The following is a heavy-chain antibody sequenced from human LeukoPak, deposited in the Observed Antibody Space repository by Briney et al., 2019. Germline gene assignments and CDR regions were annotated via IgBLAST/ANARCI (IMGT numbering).Heavy chain of an antibody. CDR1: GGSISSYY. CDR2: IYYSGST. V-gene: IGHV4-59*01. J-gene: IGHJ4*02. D-gene: IGHD2-21*02. CDR3: ARSSKSPFGGDWILFDY. Sequence: SETLSLTCTVSGGSISSYYWSWIRPPPGKGLEWIWYIYYSGSTNYNPSLKSRVTISVDTSKNQFSLKLSSVTAADTAVYYCARSSKSPFGGDWILFDYWGQGTLVTVSS.